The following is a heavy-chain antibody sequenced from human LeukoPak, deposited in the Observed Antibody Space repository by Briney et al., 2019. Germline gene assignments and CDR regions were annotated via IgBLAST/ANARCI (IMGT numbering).Heavy chain of an antibody. CDR3: ARVTVGATAYYNRYPYYYYYYMDV. CDR2: IYYSGST. Sequence: SETLSLTCTVSGGSISSSSYYWGWIRQPPGKGLEWIGSIYYSGSTYYNPSLKSRVTISVDTSKNRFSLKLSSVTAADTAVYYCARVTVGATAYYNRYPYYYYYYMDVWGKGTTVTVSS. CDR1: GGSISSSSYY. J-gene: IGHJ6*03. D-gene: IGHD1-26*01. V-gene: IGHV4-39*07.